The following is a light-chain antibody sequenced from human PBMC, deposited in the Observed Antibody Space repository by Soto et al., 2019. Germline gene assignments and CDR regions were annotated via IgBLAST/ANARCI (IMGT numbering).Light chain of an antibody. CDR2: DAS. J-gene: IGKJ1*01. Sequence: IVLTQSPAALSLSPGERATLSCRASQSVSSYLAWYQQKPGQAPRLLIYDASNRATGIPARFSGSGSGTDFTLTISSLEPEDFAVYYCQQYGSSYPWTFGQGTKVDIK. V-gene: IGKV3-11*01. CDR1: QSVSSY. CDR3: QQYGSSYPWT.